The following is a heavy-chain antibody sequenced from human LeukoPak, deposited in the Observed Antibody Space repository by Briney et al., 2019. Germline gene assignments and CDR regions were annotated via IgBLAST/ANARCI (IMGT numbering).Heavy chain of an antibody. D-gene: IGHD1-26*01. CDR3: ARGGGLGAYYYYMDV. CDR2: IYTSGST. CDR1: GGSISSGSYY. V-gene: IGHV4-61*02. Sequence: SETLSLTCTVSGGSISSGSYYWSWIRQPAGKGLEWIGRIYTSGSTNYNPSLKSRVTISLDTSKNQFSLKLSSVTAADTAVYYCARGGGLGAYYYYMDVWGKGTTVTVSS. J-gene: IGHJ6*03.